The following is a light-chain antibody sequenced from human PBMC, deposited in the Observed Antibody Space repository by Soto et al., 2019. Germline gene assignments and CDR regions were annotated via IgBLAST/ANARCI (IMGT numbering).Light chain of an antibody. V-gene: IGLV2-14*03. J-gene: IGLJ2*01. CDR2: DVN. CDR1: SSDVGGYNY. Sequence: QSALTQPASVSGSPGQSITISCTGTSSDVGGYNYVSWYQHHPGKAPKLMIYDVNDRPSGVSHRFSGSKSGNTASLTISGLQAGDEADYYCISYTSSNTLVVFGGGTQLTVL. CDR3: ISYTSSNTLVV.